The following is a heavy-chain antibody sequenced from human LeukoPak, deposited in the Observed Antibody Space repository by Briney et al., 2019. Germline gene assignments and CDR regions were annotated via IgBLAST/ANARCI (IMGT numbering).Heavy chain of an antibody. CDR3: ARSITLDY. CDR1: GYTFTGYN. V-gene: IGHV1-2*02. D-gene: IGHD3-16*01. CDR2: IKPDSGGT. Sequence: ASVKVSCKASGYTFTGYNMYWVRQAPGQGLEWVGWIKPDSGGTNYAQKFQGRATMTRDTSISTAYMELSSLRSDDTAIYYCARSITLDYWGQGTLVTVSS. J-gene: IGHJ4*02.